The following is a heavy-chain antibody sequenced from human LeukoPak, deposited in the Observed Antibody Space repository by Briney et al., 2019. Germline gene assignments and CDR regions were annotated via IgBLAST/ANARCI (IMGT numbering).Heavy chain of an antibody. CDR1: GFTFSSYA. CDR3: AKDLCSSTSCYRDYYYGMDV. Sequence: GGSLRLSCAASGFTFSSYAMSWVRQAPGKGLEWVSAISGSGGSTYYADSVKGRFTISRDNSKNTLYLQMNSLRAEDTAVYYCAKDLCSSTSCYRDYYYGMDVWGQGTTVTVSS. D-gene: IGHD2-2*01. CDR2: ISGSGGST. J-gene: IGHJ6*02. V-gene: IGHV3-23*01.